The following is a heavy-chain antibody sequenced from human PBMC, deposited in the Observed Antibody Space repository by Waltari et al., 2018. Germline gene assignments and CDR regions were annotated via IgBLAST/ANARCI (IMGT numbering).Heavy chain of an antibody. V-gene: IGHV3-23*01. D-gene: IGHD3-16*01. CDR2: FGYNGGNT. Sequence: EVPLLESGGDLVQPGGSLRLSCAASGFTFSSYSMNWVRQAPGKGLEWVSVFGYNGGNTHYADSVKGRFTISRDDSKNTLYLQMNSLRAEDTAIYYCVRSAGIWHHFDYWGQGTLVTVS. CDR1: GFTFSSYS. CDR3: VRSAGIWHHFDY. J-gene: IGHJ4*02.